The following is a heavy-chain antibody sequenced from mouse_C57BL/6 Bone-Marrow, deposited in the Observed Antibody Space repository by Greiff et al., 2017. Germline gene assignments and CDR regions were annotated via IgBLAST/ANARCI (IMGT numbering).Heavy chain of an antibody. CDR1: GYTFTSYW. CDR2: IYPGSGST. CDR3: ARPYYSNYWYFDV. D-gene: IGHD2-5*01. Sequence: QVQLQQPGAELVKPGASVKMSCKASGYTFTSYWIPWVKQRPGQGLEWIGDIYPGSGSTNYNEKFKSKATLTVDTSSSTAYMQLTNLTSEGSAVYYCARPYYSNYWYFDVWGTGTTVTVSS. V-gene: IGHV1-55*01. J-gene: IGHJ1*03.